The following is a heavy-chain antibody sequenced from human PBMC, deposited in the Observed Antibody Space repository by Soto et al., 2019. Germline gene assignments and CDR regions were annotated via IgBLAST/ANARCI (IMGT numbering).Heavy chain of an antibody. CDR1: GYTFTTYG. CDR3: AREGEMPYYYYGLDV. J-gene: IGHJ6*02. V-gene: IGHV1-18*01. D-gene: IGHD3-16*01. Sequence: ASVKVSCKASGYTFTTYGISWVRQAPGQGLEWMGWISGYDGHTKYAQKFQGRIIMTTDTSTSTVYMDLRSLRSDDTAVYYCAREGEMPYYYYGLDVWGQRTTVTVSS. CDR2: ISGYDGHT.